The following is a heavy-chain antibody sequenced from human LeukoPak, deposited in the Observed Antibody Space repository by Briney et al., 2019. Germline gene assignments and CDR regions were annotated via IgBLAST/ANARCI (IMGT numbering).Heavy chain of an antibody. CDR3: ARSRVWGDSRWAFDY. J-gene: IGHJ4*02. D-gene: IGHD3-16*01. CDR2: VYPDDSAA. CDR1: GYSFSSFW. Sequence: GDSLKISCQGSGYSFSSFWVGWVRQTPGKGLEWMGVVYPDDSAARYSPSFQGQIAFSADKSLDTAYLQWSSLRASDTGIYFCARSRVWGDSRWAFDYWGQGTPVTVSS. V-gene: IGHV5-51*01.